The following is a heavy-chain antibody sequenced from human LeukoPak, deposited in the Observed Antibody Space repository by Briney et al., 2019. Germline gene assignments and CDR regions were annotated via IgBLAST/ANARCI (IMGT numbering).Heavy chain of an antibody. Sequence: GASVKVSCKASGGTFSSYAISWVRQAPGQGLEWMGRIIPILGIANYAQKFQGRVTITADKSTSTAYMELSSLRSEDAAVYYCASSNDSSGYWGGYFDYWGQGTLVTVSS. D-gene: IGHD3-22*01. CDR1: GGTFSSYA. J-gene: IGHJ4*02. CDR2: IIPILGIA. CDR3: ASSNDSSGYWGGYFDY. V-gene: IGHV1-69*04.